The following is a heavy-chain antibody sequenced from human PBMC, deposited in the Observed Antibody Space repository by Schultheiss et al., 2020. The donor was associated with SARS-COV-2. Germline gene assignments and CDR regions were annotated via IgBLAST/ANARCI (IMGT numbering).Heavy chain of an antibody. Sequence: GGSLRLSCAASGFTFTNHAMHWVRQGPGKGLLWVSRIGLDNTDTTYADSVKGRFTISRDNAENMVYLQMNNLRPEDTAVYYCARVWEVGTLSDYWGQGALVTVSS. J-gene: IGHJ4*02. D-gene: IGHD1-26*01. CDR2: IGLDNTDT. V-gene: IGHV3-74*03. CDR3: ARVWEVGTLSDY. CDR1: GFTFTNHA.